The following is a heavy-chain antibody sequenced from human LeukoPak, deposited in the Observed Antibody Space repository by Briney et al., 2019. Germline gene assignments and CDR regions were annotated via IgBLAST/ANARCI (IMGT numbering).Heavy chain of an antibody. CDR1: GYTFSSYY. CDR2: SNPNSGGT. CDR3: ARDVGEYCSSVSCYASDY. J-gene: IGHJ4*02. V-gene: IGHV1-2*02. D-gene: IGHD2-2*01. Sequence: ASVKVSCKASGYTFSSYYVHWVRQAPGQGLEWMGWSNPNSGGTNYAQKFQGRVTMTRDTSISTAYMELSRLRSDDTAVYYCARDVGEYCSSVSCYASDYWGQGTLVTVSS.